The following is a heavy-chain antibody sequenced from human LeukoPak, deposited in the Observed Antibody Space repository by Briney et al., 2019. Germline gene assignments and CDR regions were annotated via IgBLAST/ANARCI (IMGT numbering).Heavy chain of an antibody. CDR2: INSDGSST. D-gene: IGHD3-9*01. Sequence: GGSLRLSCAASGFTFSSYWMHWVCQAPGKGLVWVSRINSDGSSTSYADSVKGRFTISRDNAKNTLYLQMNSLRAEDTAVYYCAREAGSQLRYFDWFDSYYFDYWGQGTLVTVSS. V-gene: IGHV3-74*01. J-gene: IGHJ4*02. CDR3: AREAGSQLRYFDWFDSYYFDY. CDR1: GFTFSSYW.